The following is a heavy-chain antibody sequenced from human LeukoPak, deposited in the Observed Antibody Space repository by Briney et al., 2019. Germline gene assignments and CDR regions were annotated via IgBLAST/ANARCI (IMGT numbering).Heavy chain of an antibody. CDR1: GFTFDDYA. D-gene: IGHD3-10*01. V-gene: IGHV3-9*01. CDR3: AKDMVRGVIYAFDT. J-gene: IGHJ3*02. CDR2: INWNSGNI. Sequence: GGSLRLSCAASGFTFDDYAMHWVRQAPGKGLEWVSGINWNSGNIGYADSVKGRFTISRDNAKNSLYLQMNSLRAEDTALYYCAKDMVRGVIYAFDTWGQGTMVTVSS.